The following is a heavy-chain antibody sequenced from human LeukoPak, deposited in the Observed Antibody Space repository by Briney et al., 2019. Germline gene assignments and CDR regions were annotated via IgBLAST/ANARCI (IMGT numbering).Heavy chain of an antibody. V-gene: IGHV3-21*01. J-gene: IGHJ1*01. CDR2: ISSSSSYI. Sequence: GGSLGLSCAASGFTFSSYSMNWVRQAPGKGLEWVSSISSSSSYIYYADSVKGRFTISRDNAKNSLYLQMNSLRAEDTAVYYCARDGEAAGTEYFQHWGQGTLVTVSS. D-gene: IGHD6-13*01. CDR3: ARDGEAAGTEYFQH. CDR1: GFTFSSYS.